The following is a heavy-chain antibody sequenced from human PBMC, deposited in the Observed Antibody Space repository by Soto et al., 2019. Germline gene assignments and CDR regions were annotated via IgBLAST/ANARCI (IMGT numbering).Heavy chain of an antibody. CDR3: AREDSLGRSGYLSGPAQIYYYMAV. Sequence: SETLSLTCAVYGGSFSGYYWSWIRQPPGKGLEWIGEINHSGSTNYNPSLKSRVTISVDTSKNQFSLKLSSVTAADTAVYYCAREDSLGRSGYLSGPAQIYYYMAVWGKGTTVTVSS. V-gene: IGHV4-34*01. CDR1: GGSFSGYY. D-gene: IGHD3-3*01. CDR2: INHSGST. J-gene: IGHJ6*03.